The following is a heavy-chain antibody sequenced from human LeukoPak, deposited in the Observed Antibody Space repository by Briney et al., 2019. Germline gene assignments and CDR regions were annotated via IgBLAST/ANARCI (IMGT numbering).Heavy chain of an antibody. V-gene: IGHV3-48*04. CDR2: ISSSGSTI. D-gene: IGHD3-10*01. Sequence: PGGSLRLSCAASGFTFSSYSMNWVRQAPGKGLEWVSYISSSGSTIYYADSVKGRFTISRDNAKNSLYLQMNSLRAEDTAVYYCAKGRTMVRGVMEPVDYWGQGTLVTVSS. CDR3: AKGRTMVRGVMEPVDY. J-gene: IGHJ4*02. CDR1: GFTFSSYS.